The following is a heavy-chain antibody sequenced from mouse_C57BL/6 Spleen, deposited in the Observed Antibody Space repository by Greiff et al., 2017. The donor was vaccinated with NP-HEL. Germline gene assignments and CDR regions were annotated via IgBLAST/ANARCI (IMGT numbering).Heavy chain of an antibody. CDR2: INPNNGGT. CDR3: ARREKGYDGYYAWFAY. Sequence: VQLQQSGPELVKPGASVKIPCKASGYTFTDYNMDWVKQSHGKSLEWIGDINPNNGGTIYNQKFKGKATLTVDKSSSTAYMELRSLTSEDTAVYYCARREKGYDGYYAWFAYWGQGTLVTVSA. V-gene: IGHV1-18*01. CDR1: GYTFTDYN. J-gene: IGHJ3*01. D-gene: IGHD2-3*01.